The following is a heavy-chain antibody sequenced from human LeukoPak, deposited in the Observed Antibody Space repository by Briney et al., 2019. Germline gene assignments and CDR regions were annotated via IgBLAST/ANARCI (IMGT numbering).Heavy chain of an antibody. CDR2: INPSGGSP. J-gene: IGHJ4*02. V-gene: IGHV1-46*01. Sequence: ASVKVSCKASGYTFTNYYMLWVRQAPGQGLEWMGIINPSGGSPTYAQKFQGRVTMTGDTSTSTVYMELSSLRSEDTVVYYCVRDGEDQRDYWGQGTLVTVSS. CDR1: GYTFTNYY. D-gene: IGHD3-10*01. CDR3: VRDGEDQRDY.